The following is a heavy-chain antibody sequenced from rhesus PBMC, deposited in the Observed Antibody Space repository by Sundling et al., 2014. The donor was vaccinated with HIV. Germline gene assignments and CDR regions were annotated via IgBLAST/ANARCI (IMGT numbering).Heavy chain of an antibody. CDR2: TWYDGSKK. J-gene: IGHJ5-1*01. CDR3: ARDALMYYYSGSYYDV. V-gene: IGHV3-54*02. Sequence: EVQLVESGGGLVQPGGSLRLSCVASGFTFSSFGMHWVRQAPGKGLEWVAVTWYDGSKKYSADSVKDRFTISRDNSKNMLYLQMSNLKVEDTAVYYCARDALMYYYSGSYYDVWGPGVLVTVSS. CDR1: GFTFSSFG. D-gene: IGHD3-16*01.